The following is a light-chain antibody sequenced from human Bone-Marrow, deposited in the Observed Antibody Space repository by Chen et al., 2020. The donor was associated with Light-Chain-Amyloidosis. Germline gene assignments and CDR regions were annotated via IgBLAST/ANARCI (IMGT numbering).Light chain of an antibody. J-gene: IGKJ1*01. CDR2: AAS. CDR3: LQTYSPPPT. V-gene: IGKV1-39*01. Sequence: LQMTPSPSSLAASVGDRVTITCRASHTIVTYLNWYQQRPGKPPKLLISAASKLHGGVPSRFSGSASGTEFTLTISSLQPEDLATYYCLQTYSPPPTFGQGTKVTIK. CDR1: HTIVTY.